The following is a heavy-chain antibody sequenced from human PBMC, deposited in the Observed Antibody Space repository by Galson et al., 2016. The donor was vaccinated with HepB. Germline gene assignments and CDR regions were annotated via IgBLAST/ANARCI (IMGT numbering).Heavy chain of an antibody. J-gene: IGHJ4*02. CDR2: VGYGGTST. CDR1: GFTFSSYA. CDR3: AKGGSQWLALDY. D-gene: IGHD6-19*01. Sequence: SLRLSCAASGFTFSSYAMTWVRQAPGKGLEWVSAVGYGGTSTFYADSVKGRLTISRDNSKNTVCLQMNSLRADDTALYYCAKGGSQWLALDYWGQGTLVTVSS. V-gene: IGHV3-23*01.